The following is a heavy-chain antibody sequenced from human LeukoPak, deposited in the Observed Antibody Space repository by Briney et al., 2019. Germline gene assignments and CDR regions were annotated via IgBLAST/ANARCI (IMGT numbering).Heavy chain of an antibody. CDR3: ARGHSSGWYLSSTPEGP. CDR1: GGSISSGGYY. CDR2: IYYSGST. Sequence: PSETLSLTCTVSGGSISSGGYYWSWIRQHPGKGLEWIGYIYYSGSTNYNPSLKSRVTISVDTSKNQFSLKLSSVTAADTAVYYCARGHSSGWYLSSTPEGPWGQGTLVTVSS. V-gene: IGHV4-61*08. J-gene: IGHJ5*02. D-gene: IGHD6-19*01.